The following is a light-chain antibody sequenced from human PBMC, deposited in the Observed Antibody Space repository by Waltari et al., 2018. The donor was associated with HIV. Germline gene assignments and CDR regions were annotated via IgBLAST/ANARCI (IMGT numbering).Light chain of an antibody. V-gene: IGKV4-1*01. CDR3: QQHHGTPYT. CDR1: QSVLYNSNNKNY. Sequence: DIVMTQSPDSLAVSLGERATINCKSSQSVLYNSNNKNYLAWYQQKAGQPPNLLIYWASTREFGVPDRFSGSGSGTDFTLTISSLQAEDVAVYYCQQHHGTPYTFGQGTKVEIK. J-gene: IGKJ2*01. CDR2: WAS.